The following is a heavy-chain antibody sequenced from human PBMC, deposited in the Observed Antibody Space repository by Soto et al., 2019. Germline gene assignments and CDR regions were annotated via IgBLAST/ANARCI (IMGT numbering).Heavy chain of an antibody. CDR1: GGTFSSYA. CDR3: AIDSWAEVIGYFTICVCYTPSGESDPGDY. J-gene: IGHJ4*02. D-gene: IGHD2-8*01. V-gene: IGHV1-69*13. CDR2: IIPIFGTA. Sequence: SVKVSCKASGGTFSSYAISWVRQAPGQGLEWMGGIIPIFGTANYAQKFQGRVTITADESTSTAYMELSSLRSEDTAVYYCAIDSWAEVIGYFTICVCYTPSGESDPGDYWGQGTLGTVSS.